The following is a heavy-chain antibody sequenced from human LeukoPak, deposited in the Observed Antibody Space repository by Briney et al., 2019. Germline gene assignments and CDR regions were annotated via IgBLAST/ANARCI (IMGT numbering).Heavy chain of an antibody. CDR1: GYTFTGYY. Sequence: EASVKVSCKASGYTFTGYYMHWVRQAPGQGLEWMGWINPNSGGTNYAQKFQGRVTMTRDTSISTAYMELSRLRSDDTAVYYCARDPQAFTYYDFWSGYSDYWGQGTLVTVSS. D-gene: IGHD3-3*01. CDR2: INPNSGGT. J-gene: IGHJ4*02. CDR3: ARDPQAFTYYDFWSGYSDY. V-gene: IGHV1-2*02.